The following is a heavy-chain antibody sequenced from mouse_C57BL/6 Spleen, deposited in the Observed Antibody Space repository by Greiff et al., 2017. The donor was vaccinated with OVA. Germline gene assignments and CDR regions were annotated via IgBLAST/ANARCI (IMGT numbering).Heavy chain of an antibody. CDR3: ARRGNSNYPFAY. CDR2: IDPSDSYT. V-gene: IGHV1-69*01. CDR1: GYTFTSYW. J-gene: IGHJ3*01. D-gene: IGHD2-5*01. Sequence: QVQLQQPGAELVMPGASVKLSCKASGYTFTSYWMHWVKQRPGQGLEWIGEIDPSDSYTNYNQKVKGKSTLTVDKSSSTAYMQLSSLTSEDSAVYYCARRGNSNYPFAYWGQGTLVTVSA.